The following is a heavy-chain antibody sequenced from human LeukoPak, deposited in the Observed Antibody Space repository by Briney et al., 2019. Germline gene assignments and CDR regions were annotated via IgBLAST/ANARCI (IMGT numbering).Heavy chain of an antibody. CDR2: ITSNGGST. J-gene: IGHJ4*02. CDR1: GFTFSSYA. D-gene: IGHD5-18*01. CDR3: ARVAQSYGGYLDY. V-gene: IGHV3-64*01. Sequence: PGGSLRLSCAASGFTFSSYAMHWVRQAPGKGPEYVSAITSNGGSTYYANSVKGRFTISRDNSKNTLYLQMDSLRAEDMAVYYRARVAQSYGGYLDYWGQGTLVTVSS.